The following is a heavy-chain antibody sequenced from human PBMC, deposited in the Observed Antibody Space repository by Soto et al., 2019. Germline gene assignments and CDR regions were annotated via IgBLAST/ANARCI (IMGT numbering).Heavy chain of an antibody. V-gene: IGHV4-4*07. J-gene: IGHJ6*02. Sequence: QVQLQESGPGLVKPSETLSLTCTVSGGSISSYYWSWIRQPAGKGLEWIGRIYTSGSTNYNPSLKSRVTMSVDTSKNQFSLKLSSVTAADTAVYYCARGTTDNRRPIYDFWSGVDYYYGMDVWGQGTTVTVSS. D-gene: IGHD3-3*01. CDR3: ARGTTDNRRPIYDFWSGVDYYYGMDV. CDR2: IYTSGST. CDR1: GGSISSYY.